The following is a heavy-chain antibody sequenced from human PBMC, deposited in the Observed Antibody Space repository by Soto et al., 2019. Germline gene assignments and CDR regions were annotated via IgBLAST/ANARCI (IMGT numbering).Heavy chain of an antibody. Sequence: EVQLVESGGGLVQPGGSLRLSCAASGFTFSSYWMSWVRQAPGKGLEWVANIKQDGSEKYYVDSVKGRFTISRDNAKNSLSLQMNSLRAADTAVYYCARFIAARVWDYYGMDVWGQCTTVTVSS. CDR3: ARFIAARVWDYYGMDV. CDR2: IKQDGSEK. CDR1: GFTFSSYW. J-gene: IGHJ6*02. D-gene: IGHD6-6*01. V-gene: IGHV3-7*03.